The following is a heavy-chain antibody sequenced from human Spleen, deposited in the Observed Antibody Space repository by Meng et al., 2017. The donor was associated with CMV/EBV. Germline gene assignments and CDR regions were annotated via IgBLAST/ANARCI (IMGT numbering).Heavy chain of an antibody. CDR3: ARGAMPTDY. CDR1: GGSISSSSYY. J-gene: IGHJ4*02. CDR2: IYYSGST. Sequence: SETLSLTCTVSGGSISSSSYYWDWIRQPPGKGLEWIGSIYYSGSTYYNPSLKSRVTISVDTSKNQFSLNLTSVTAADTAVYYCARGAMPTDYWGQGTLVTVSS. D-gene: IGHD2-2*01. V-gene: IGHV4-39*07.